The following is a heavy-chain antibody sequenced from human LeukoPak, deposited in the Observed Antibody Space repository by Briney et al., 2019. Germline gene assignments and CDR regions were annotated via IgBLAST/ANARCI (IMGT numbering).Heavy chain of an antibody. CDR3: ARDPYYYDSSGYGMDV. D-gene: IGHD3-22*01. CDR1: GYTFTSYG. V-gene: IGHV1-18*01. CDR2: ISAYNGNT. J-gene: IGHJ6*02. Sequence: AASVKVSCKASGYTFTSYGISWVRQAPGQGPEWMGWISAYNGNTNYAQKLQGRVTMTTDTSTSTAYMELRSLRSDDTAVYYCARDPYYYDSSGYGMDVWGQGTMVTVSS.